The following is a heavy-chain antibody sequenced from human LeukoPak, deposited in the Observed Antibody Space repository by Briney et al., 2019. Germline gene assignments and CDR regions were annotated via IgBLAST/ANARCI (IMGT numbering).Heavy chain of an antibody. CDR1: GFTFISYA. D-gene: IGHD3-22*01. J-gene: IGHJ4*02. CDR2: ISYDGSEK. CDR3: ARRHYYDSNLLTPSDY. V-gene: IGHV3-30*04. Sequence: GGSLRLSCAASGFTFISYAMHWVRQAPGKGLEWVAVISYDGSEKYYADSVKDRFTISRDNSKNTLYLQMNSLRAEDTAVYYCARRHYYDSNLLTPSDYWGREPWSPSPQ.